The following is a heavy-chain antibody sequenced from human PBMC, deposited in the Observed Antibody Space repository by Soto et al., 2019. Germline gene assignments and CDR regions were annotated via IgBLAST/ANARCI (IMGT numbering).Heavy chain of an antibody. CDR3: ARGSNYYGSGSYYWARTTFDY. J-gene: IGHJ4*02. CDR2: INHSGST. CDR1: GGSFSGYY. V-gene: IGHV4-34*01. Sequence: SETLSLTCAVYGGSFSGYYWSWIRQPPGKGLEWIGEINHSGSTNYNPSLKSRVTISVDTSKNQFSLKLSSVTAADTAVYYCARGSNYYGSGSYYWARTTFDYWGQGTLVTVSS. D-gene: IGHD3-10*01.